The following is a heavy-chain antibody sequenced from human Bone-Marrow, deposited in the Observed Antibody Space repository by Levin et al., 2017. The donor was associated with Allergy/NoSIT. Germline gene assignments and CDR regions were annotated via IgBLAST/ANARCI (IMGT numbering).Heavy chain of an antibody. Sequence: SETLSLTCTVSGGSISSYYWSWIRQPPGKGLEWIGYIYYSGSTNYNPSLKSRVTISVDTSKNQFSLKLSSVTAADTAVYYCASVSRADLSYYDYIWGSYPGWFDPWGQGTLVTVSS. J-gene: IGHJ5*02. CDR1: GGSISSYY. V-gene: IGHV4-59*01. CDR3: ASVSRADLSYYDYIWGSYPGWFDP. D-gene: IGHD3-16*02. CDR2: IYYSGST.